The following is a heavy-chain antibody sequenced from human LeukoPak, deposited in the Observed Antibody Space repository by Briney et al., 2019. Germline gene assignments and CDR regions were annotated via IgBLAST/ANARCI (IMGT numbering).Heavy chain of an antibody. CDR1: GFTVSNSY. J-gene: IGHJ6*02. CDR3: ARDPNYYNYGMDV. Sequence: GSLRLSCAASGFTVSNSYMSWVRQAPGKGLEWVSVIYSGDIGGYTYYSDSVKGRFTISRDNSKNTLNLQMNSLRDEDTAVYYCARDPNYYNYGMDVWGQGTMVTVSS. V-gene: IGHV3-66*01. CDR2: IYSGDIGGYT.